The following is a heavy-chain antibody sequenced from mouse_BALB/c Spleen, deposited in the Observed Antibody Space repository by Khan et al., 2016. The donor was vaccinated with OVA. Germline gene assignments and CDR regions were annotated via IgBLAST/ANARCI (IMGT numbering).Heavy chain of an antibody. V-gene: IGHV5-17*01. CDR1: GYTFTNYG. CDR2: ISGDCDTT. J-gene: IGHJ2*01. D-gene: IGHD2-12*01. CDR3: ATSYSYGYYFDY. Sequence: VQLVQSGAGLVQPGGSLKLSCAASGYTFTNYGMHWVRQVPAKGLEWVGYISGDCDTTYYVDSVKGRFTISRDNSKNTLFLQMTSLMSEDTAMYCGATSYSYGYYFDYWGPGTTVTVS.